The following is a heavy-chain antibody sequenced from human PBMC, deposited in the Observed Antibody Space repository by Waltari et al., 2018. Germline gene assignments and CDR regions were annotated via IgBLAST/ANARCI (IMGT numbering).Heavy chain of an antibody. CDR1: GGPFSSYA. V-gene: IGHV1-69*05. Sequence: QVQLVQSGAEVKKPGSSVKVSCKASGGPFSSYAISWVRQAPGQGLEWMGGIIPIFGTANYAQKFQGRVTITTDESTSTAYMELSSLRSEDTAVYYCARGGRDDLGDYYYYMDVWGKGTTVTVSS. J-gene: IGHJ6*03. CDR2: IIPIFGTA. CDR3: ARGGRDDLGDYYYYMDV. D-gene: IGHD3-16*01.